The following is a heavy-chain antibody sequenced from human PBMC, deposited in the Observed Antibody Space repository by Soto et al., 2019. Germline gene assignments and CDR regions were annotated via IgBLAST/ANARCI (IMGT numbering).Heavy chain of an antibody. D-gene: IGHD4-4*01. CDR3: ASLGDSNPPMDV. V-gene: IGHV3-66*01. CDR2: IYSGGST. J-gene: IGHJ6*03. Sequence: GGSLRLSCAASEFTVSSNYMSWVRQAPGKGLEWVSVIYSGGSTYYADSVKGRFTISRGNSKNTLYLQMNSLGAEDTAVYYCASLGDSNPPMDVWGKGTTVTVSS. CDR1: EFTVSSNY.